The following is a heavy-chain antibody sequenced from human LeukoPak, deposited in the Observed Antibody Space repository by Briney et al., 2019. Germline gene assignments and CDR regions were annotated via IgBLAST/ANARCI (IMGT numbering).Heavy chain of an antibody. Sequence: SETLFLTCTVSGGSISGYYWSWIRQPPGKGLECIGYIYYSGSTNYNPSLKSRVTISVDASRNQFSLKLTSVTAADTAVYYCAKVSDRDSSGYYGGFEYWGQGTLVTVSS. CDR1: GGSISGYY. CDR2: IYYSGST. V-gene: IGHV4-59*08. CDR3: AKVSDRDSSGYYGGFEY. J-gene: IGHJ4*02. D-gene: IGHD3-22*01.